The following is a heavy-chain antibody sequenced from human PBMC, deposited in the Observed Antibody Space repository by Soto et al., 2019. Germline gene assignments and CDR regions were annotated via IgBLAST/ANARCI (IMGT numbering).Heavy chain of an antibody. V-gene: IGHV4-61*01. J-gene: IGHJ4*02. D-gene: IGHD6-13*01. CDR1: GGSVSSGSHY. CDR3: AGTIAAAGLTRPSFDY. CDR2: VYYSGST. Sequence: PSETLSLTCTVSGGSVSSGSHYWSWIRQPPGKGLEWIGCVYYSGSTNYNPSLKSRVTISADTSKNQFSLKLNSVTAADTAVYYCAGTIAAAGLTRPSFDYWGQGTLVTVSS.